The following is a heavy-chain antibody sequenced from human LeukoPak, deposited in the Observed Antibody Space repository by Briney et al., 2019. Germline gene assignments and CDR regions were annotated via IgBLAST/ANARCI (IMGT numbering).Heavy chain of an antibody. J-gene: IGHJ5*02. CDR2: INHSGST. D-gene: IGHD5-18*01. Sequence: SETLSLTCAVYGGSFSGYYWSWIRQPPGKGLEWIGEINHSGSTNYSPSLKSRVTISVDTSKNQFSLKLSSVTAADTAVYYCARGSASGYSYGPGWFDPWGQGTPVTVSS. V-gene: IGHV4-34*01. CDR1: GGSFSGYY. CDR3: ARGSASGYSYGPGWFDP.